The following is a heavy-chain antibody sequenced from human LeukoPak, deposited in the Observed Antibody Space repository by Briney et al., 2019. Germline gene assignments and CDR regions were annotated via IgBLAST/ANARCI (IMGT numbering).Heavy chain of an antibody. V-gene: IGHV3-48*03. D-gene: IGHD6-19*01. CDR1: GFTFSSYE. CDR3: ARSSPSSGWYPVDY. J-gene: IGHJ4*02. CDR2: ISSSGSTI. Sequence: GGSLRVSCAASGFTFSSYEMNWVRQAPGKGVEWVSYISSSGSTIYYADSVKGGFTISRHNAKNSLYLQMNSLRAEDTAVYYCARSSPSSGWYPVDYWGQGTLVTVSS.